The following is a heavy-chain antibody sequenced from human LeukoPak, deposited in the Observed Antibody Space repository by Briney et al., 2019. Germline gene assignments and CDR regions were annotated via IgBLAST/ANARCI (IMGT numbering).Heavy chain of an antibody. CDR2: IYPGDSDS. D-gene: IGHD3-10*01. Sequence: GASLQISCKGSGYSFTTYWIGCVRQMPGKGLAWMGIIYPGDSDSRYSPSFQGQVTISVDKSISTAYLQWSSLKASDTAMYYCARQAYGSGTYYDYWGQGTLVTVSS. V-gene: IGHV5-51*01. J-gene: IGHJ4*02. CDR1: GYSFTTYW. CDR3: ARQAYGSGTYYDY.